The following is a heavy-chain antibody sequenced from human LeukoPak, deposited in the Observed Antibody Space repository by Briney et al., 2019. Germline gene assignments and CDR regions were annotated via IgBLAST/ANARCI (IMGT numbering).Heavy chain of an antibody. CDR1: GFTFSSYA. D-gene: IGHD4-23*01. CDR2: ISYDGSNK. CDR3: AREMGGNALDY. V-gene: IGHV3-30*04. J-gene: IGHJ4*02. Sequence: GRSLRLSCAASGFTFSSYAMHWVRQAPGKGLEWVAVISYDGSNKYHADSVKGRFTISRDNSKNTLYLQMNSLRAEDTAVYYCAREMGGNALDYWGQGTLVTVSS.